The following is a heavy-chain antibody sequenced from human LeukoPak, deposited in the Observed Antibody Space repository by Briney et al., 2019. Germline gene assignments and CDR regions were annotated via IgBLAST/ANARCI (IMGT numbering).Heavy chain of an antibody. J-gene: IGHJ3*02. CDR1: GGSISSYY. CDR3: ARGSSSGYRDAFDI. Sequence: SETLSLTCTVSGGSISSYYWSWIRQPPRKGLEWIGYIYYSGSTYYNPSLKSRVTISVDTSKNQFSLKLSSVTAADTAVYYCARGSSSGYRDAFDIWGQGTMVTVSS. CDR2: IYYSGST. V-gene: IGHV4-59*01. D-gene: IGHD3-22*01.